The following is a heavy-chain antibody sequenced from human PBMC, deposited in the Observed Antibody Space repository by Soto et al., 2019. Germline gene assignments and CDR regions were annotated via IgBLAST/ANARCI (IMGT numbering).Heavy chain of an antibody. CDR1: GGSISSSSYY. D-gene: IGHD6-6*01. J-gene: IGHJ4*02. Sequence: SETLSLTCTVSGGSISSSSYYWGWIRQPPGKGLEWIGSIYYSGSTYYNPSLKSRVTISVDTSKNQFSLKLSSVTAADTAVYYCARRDGAARPVPYYFGYWGQGTLVTVSS. CDR2: IYYSGST. V-gene: IGHV4-39*01. CDR3: ARRDGAARPVPYYFGY.